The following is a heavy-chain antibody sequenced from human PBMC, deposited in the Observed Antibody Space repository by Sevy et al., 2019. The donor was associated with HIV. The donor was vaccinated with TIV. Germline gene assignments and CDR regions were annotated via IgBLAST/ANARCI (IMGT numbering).Heavy chain of an antibody. CDR2: IYIDGST. J-gene: IGHJ3*02. V-gene: IGHV3-53*01. CDR1: GFTVSDNY. CDR3: ANHASDYDSSGYLERDAFDI. Sequence: GGSLRLSCAASGFTVSDNYMSWVRQAPGKGLEWVSVIYIDGSTYYEDYVKGRFTISRDNSKNTLYLQMNSLRAEDTPVYYCANHASDYDSSGYLERDAFDIWGQGTMVTVSS. D-gene: IGHD3-22*01.